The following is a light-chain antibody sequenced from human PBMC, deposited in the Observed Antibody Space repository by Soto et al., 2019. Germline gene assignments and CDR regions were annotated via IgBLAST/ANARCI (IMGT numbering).Light chain of an antibody. CDR1: QSVSSSH. CDR3: QQYGSSPRT. CDR2: GAS. V-gene: IGKV3-20*01. Sequence: EIVLTQTPGTLSLSPGERPTLSCRASQSVSSSHLAWYQQKPGQAPRXXISGASSRATGIPDRFTGSGSGTDFTLTISRLEPEDCAVYYGQQYGSSPRTFGQGTKVDIK. J-gene: IGKJ1*01.